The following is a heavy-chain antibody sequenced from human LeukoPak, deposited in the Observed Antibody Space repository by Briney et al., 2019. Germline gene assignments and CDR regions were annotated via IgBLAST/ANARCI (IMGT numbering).Heavy chain of an antibody. CDR3: ARLRFDFWSGYTHPYFDY. D-gene: IGHD3-3*01. CDR1: GGSISSSSYS. J-gene: IGHJ4*02. Sequence: KPTETLSLTCTVSGGSISSSSYSRGWIRQPPGKGLEWIGSIYYSGTTYYNPSLKSRVTISVDTSKIQFSLKLSSVAATDTAVYFCARLRFDFWSGYTHPYFDYWGQGTLVTVSS. V-gene: IGHV4-39*01. CDR2: IYYSGTT.